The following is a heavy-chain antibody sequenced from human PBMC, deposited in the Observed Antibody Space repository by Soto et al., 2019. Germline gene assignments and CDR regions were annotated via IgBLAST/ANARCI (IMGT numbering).Heavy chain of an antibody. Sequence: SETLSLTCTVSGGSISSGGYYWSWIRQHPGKGLEWIGYIYYSGSTYYNPSLKSRVTISVDTSKNQFSLKLSSVTAADTAVYYCARVPAAIVVVPAAIQVDAFDIWGQGTMVTVSS. CDR1: GGSISSGGYY. D-gene: IGHD2-2*01. J-gene: IGHJ3*02. CDR2: IYYSGST. CDR3: ARVPAAIVVVPAAIQVDAFDI. V-gene: IGHV4-31*03.